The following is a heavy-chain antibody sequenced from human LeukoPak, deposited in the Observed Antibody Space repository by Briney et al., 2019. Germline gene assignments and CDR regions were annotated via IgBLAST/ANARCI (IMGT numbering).Heavy chain of an antibody. CDR1: GFTFSSYS. CDR3: ARALYGSETYDYYYGMDV. D-gene: IGHD3-10*01. V-gene: IGHV3-21*01. Sequence: KPGGSLRLSCAASGFTFSSYSMNWVRQAPGKGLEWVSSISSSSSYIYYADSVKGRFTISRDNAKNSLYLQMNSLRAEDTAVYYCARALYGSETYDYYYGMDVWGQGTTVTVSS. J-gene: IGHJ6*02. CDR2: ISSSSSYI.